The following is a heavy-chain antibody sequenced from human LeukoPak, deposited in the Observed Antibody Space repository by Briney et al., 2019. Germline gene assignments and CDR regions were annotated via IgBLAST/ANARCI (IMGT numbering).Heavy chain of an antibody. CDR2: IYTSGST. Sequence: PSETLSLTCTVSGGSISSGSYYWRWIRQPAGKGLEWIGRIYTSGSTNYNPSLKSRVTISVDTSKNQFSLKLSSVTAADTAVYYCATGYTSNCPYNWGQGTLVTVSS. CDR1: GGSISSGSYY. V-gene: IGHV4-61*02. CDR3: ATGYTSNCPYN. D-gene: IGHD6-13*01. J-gene: IGHJ4*02.